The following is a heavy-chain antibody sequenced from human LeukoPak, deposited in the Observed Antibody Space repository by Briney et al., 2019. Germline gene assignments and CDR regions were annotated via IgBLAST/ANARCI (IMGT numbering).Heavy chain of an antibody. V-gene: IGHV4-38-2*02. CDR1: GYSISSGYY. D-gene: IGHD3-22*01. CDR3: ARRGIHYYDSSGYLLGYFDY. Sequence: PSETLSLTCTVSGYSISSGYYWGWIRQPPGKGLEWIGSIYHSGSTYYNPSLKSRVTISVDTSKNQFSLKLSSVTAADTAVYYCARRGIHYYDSSGYLLGYFDYWGQGTLVTVSS. J-gene: IGHJ4*02. CDR2: IYHSGST.